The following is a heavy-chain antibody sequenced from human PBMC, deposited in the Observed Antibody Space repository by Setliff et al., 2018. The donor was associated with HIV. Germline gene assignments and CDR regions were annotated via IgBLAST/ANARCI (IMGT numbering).Heavy chain of an antibody. CDR3: AKLLGNGGNSDPFDI. D-gene: IGHD2-21*01. J-gene: IGHJ3*02. CDR2: ISWDGSST. V-gene: IGHV3-43*01. CDR1: GFTFDDYT. Sequence: GESLKISCGASGFTFDDYTMRWVRQVPGKGLEWLSLISWDGSSTYYADSVKGRFTISRDNSKESLYLQMDRLTTADTGLYYCAKLLGNGGNSDPFDIWGQGTSVTVSS.